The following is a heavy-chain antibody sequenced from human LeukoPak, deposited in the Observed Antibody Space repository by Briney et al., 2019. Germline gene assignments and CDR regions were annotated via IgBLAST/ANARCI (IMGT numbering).Heavy chain of an antibody. Sequence: PSETLSLTCTVSGGSISSYYWSWIRQPPGKGLEWIGEINHSGSTNYNPSLKSRVTISVDTSKNQFSLKLSSVTAADTAVYYCARNGHGYSGSYSFDYWGQGTLVTVSS. D-gene: IGHD1-26*01. J-gene: IGHJ4*02. V-gene: IGHV4-34*01. CDR1: GGSISSYY. CDR3: ARNGHGYSGSYSFDY. CDR2: INHSGST.